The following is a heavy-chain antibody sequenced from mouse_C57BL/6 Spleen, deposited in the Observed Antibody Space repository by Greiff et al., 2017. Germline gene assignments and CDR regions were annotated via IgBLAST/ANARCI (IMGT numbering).Heavy chain of an antibody. CDR3: ARDSSGYLYYFDC. D-gene: IGHD3-2*02. Sequence: VKLMESGAELARPGASVKLSCKASGYTFTSYGISWVKQRTGQGLEWIGEIYPRSGNTYYNEKFKGKATLTADKSSSTAYMELRSLTSEDSAVYFCARDSSGYLYYFDCWGQGTTLTVSS. J-gene: IGHJ2*01. CDR1: GYTFTSYG. V-gene: IGHV1-81*01. CDR2: IYPRSGNT.